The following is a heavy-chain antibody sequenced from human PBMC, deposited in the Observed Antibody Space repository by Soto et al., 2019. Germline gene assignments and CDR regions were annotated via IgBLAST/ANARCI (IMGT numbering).Heavy chain of an antibody. CDR3: ARGRYYYGSGSHYYYYYGMDV. Sequence: KTWETLSLTCAVSGGSISSSNWWSWVRQPPGKGLEWIGEIYHSGSTNYNPSLKSRVTISVDKSKNQFSLKLSSVTAADTAVYYCARGRYYYGSGSHYYYYYGMDVWGQGTTVTVSS. CDR2: IYHSGST. V-gene: IGHV4-4*02. CDR1: GGSISSSNW. D-gene: IGHD3-10*01. J-gene: IGHJ6*02.